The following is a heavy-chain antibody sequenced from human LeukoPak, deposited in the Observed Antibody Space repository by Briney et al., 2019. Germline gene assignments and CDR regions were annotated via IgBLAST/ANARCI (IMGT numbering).Heavy chain of an antibody. CDR2: ISGSGGST. V-gene: IGHV3-23*01. Sequence: GGSLRLSCAASGFTFSSYAMSWVRQAPGKGLEWVSAISGSGGSTYYADSVKGRFTISRDNSKNTLYLQMNSLRAEDTAVYYCAKDGSPYYDFWSGYSDYWGQGTLVTVSS. J-gene: IGHJ4*02. CDR3: AKDGSPYYDFWSGYSDY. D-gene: IGHD3-3*01. CDR1: GFTFSSYA.